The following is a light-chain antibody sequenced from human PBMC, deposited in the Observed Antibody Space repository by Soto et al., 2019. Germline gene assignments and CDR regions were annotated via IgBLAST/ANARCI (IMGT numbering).Light chain of an antibody. J-gene: IGKJ4*01. Sequence: DIQLTQSPSSVSASVGDRVTITCRASQGLTTWLAWYQQKPGNAPKLLIYAATSLQSGVPSRFSGSGSGKDFTLTISSLQPEDFATYYYQQGNSFPFSLTFGGGTKVEIK. CDR1: QGLTTW. CDR3: QQGNSFPFSLT. V-gene: IGKV1D-12*01. CDR2: AAT.